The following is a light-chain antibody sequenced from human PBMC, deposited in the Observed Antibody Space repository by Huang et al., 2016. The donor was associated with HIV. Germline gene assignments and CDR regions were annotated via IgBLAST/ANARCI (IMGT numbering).Light chain of an antibody. V-gene: IGKV1-39*01. CDR1: QSINTY. CDR2: AAS. J-gene: IGKJ1*01. Sequence: DIQMTQSPSSLSASVGDRVTITCRASQSINTYLNWYQQRPGKAPRLLIYAASSLQSGVPSRFRGGGSGTGFTLTISSLQTEDFATDYCQQSYSPPWTFGQGTKVEIK. CDR3: QQSYSPPWT.